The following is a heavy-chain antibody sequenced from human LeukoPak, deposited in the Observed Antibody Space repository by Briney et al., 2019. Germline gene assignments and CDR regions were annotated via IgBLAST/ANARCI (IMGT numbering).Heavy chain of an antibody. CDR2: IGGSGGGT. J-gene: IGHJ4*02. Sequence: PGGSLRLSCAVSGITLSNYGMSWVRQAPGKGLEWVAGIGGSGGGTNYADSVKGRFTISRDNSKNTLYLQMNSLRAEDTAVYFCAKRGVVIRVFLVGFHKEAYYFDSWGQGGLVTVSS. CDR3: AKRGVVIRVFLVGFHKEAYYFDS. V-gene: IGHV3-23*01. D-gene: IGHD3-10*01. CDR1: GITLSNYG.